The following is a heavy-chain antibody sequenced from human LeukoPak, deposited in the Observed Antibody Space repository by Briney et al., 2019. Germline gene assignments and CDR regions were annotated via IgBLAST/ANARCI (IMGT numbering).Heavy chain of an antibody. CDR3: ALRRLTTSAFDI. J-gene: IGHJ3*02. CDR2: ISGDGNIT. CDR1: GFTFSSFW. Sequence: QTGGSLRLSCAASGFTFSSFWMHWVRQAPGKGLVWVSRISGDGNITNYADSVKGRFTISRDNAKNTLYLQMNSLRAEDTALYYCALRRLTTSAFDIWGQGTMATVSS. D-gene: IGHD1-1*01. V-gene: IGHV3-74*01.